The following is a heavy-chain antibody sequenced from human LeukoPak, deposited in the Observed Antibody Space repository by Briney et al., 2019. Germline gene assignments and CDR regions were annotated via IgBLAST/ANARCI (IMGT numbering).Heavy chain of an antibody. V-gene: IGHV3-53*01. CDR3: ARVGDSSGYYPSYFDY. J-gene: IGHJ4*02. CDR2: IYSGGSI. D-gene: IGHD3-22*01. Sequence: GGSLRLSCAASGFTVSSNYMSWVRQAPGKGRGWVSVIYSGGSIYYADSVKGRFTISRDNSKNTLYLQMNSRRAEDTAVYYWARVGDSSGYYPSYFDYWGQGTLVTVSS. CDR1: GFTVSSNY.